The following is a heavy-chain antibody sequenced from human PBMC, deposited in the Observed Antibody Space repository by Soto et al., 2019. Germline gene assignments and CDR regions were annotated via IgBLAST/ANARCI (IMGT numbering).Heavy chain of an antibody. D-gene: IGHD4-17*01. CDR2: INHSGST. V-gene: IGHV4-34*01. CDR3: ARGLAVTTTGRGIVSYYYYMDV. CDR1: GGSFSGYY. Sequence: QVQLQQWGAGLLKPSETLSLTCAVYGGSFSGYYWSWIRQPPGKGLEWIGEINHSGSTNYNPSLKSRVTISVDTSKNQFSLKLSSVTAADTAVYYCARGLAVTTTGRGIVSYYYYMDVWGKGTTVTVSS. J-gene: IGHJ6*03.